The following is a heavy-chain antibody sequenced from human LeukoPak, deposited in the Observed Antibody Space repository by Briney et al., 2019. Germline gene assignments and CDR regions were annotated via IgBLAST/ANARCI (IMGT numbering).Heavy chain of an antibody. Sequence: SETLSLTCTVSGGSISSYYWSWIPQPPAKGLEWIGYIYYSGSTNYNPSLKSRVTISVDTSKNQFSLKLSSVTAADTAVYYCARDIGYRYYMDVWGKGTTVTVSS. D-gene: IGHD5-18*01. CDR2: IYYSGST. J-gene: IGHJ6*03. V-gene: IGHV4-59*01. CDR3: ARDIGYRYYMDV. CDR1: GGSISSYY.